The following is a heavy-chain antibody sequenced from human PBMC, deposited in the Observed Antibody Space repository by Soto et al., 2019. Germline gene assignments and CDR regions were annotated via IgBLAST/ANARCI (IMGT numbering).Heavy chain of an antibody. CDR2: IYYSGST. D-gene: IGHD6-13*01. CDR1: GGSISSSSYY. V-gene: IGHV4-39*07. J-gene: IGHJ4*02. CDR3: ARAVAGIAAAGLFDY. Sequence: SETLSLTCTVSGGSISSSSYYWGWIRQPPGKGLEWIGSIYYSGSTYYNPSLKSRVTISVDTSKNQFSLKLSSVTAADTAVYYCARAVAGIAAAGLFDYWGQGTLVTVSS.